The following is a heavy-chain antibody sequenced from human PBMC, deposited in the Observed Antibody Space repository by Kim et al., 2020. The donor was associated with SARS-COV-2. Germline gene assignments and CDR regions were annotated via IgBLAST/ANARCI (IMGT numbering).Heavy chain of an antibody. D-gene: IGHD3-22*01. J-gene: IGHJ5*02. CDR3: ARMYYYDSSGSPTYNWFDP. Sequence: SETLSLTCTVSGGSISSSSYYWGWIRQPPGKGLEWIGSIYYSGSTYYNPSLKSRVTISVDTSKNQFSLKLSAVTAADTAVYYCARMYYYDSSGSPTYNWFDPWGQGTLVTVSS. V-gene: IGHV4-39*07. CDR2: IYYSGST. CDR1: GGSISSSSYY.